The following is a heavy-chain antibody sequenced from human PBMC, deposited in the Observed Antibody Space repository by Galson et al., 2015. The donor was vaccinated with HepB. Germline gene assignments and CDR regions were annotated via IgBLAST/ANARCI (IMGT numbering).Heavy chain of an antibody. J-gene: IGHJ6*02. Sequence: SLRLSCAASGFTFSDYYMSWVRQAPGKGLEWVSYISGSSSYTRYADSVKGRFTISRDNAKNSLYLQMNSLRAEDTAVYYCARGTVTRGMGVWGQGTTVTVSS. CDR1: GFTFSDYY. D-gene: IGHD4-17*01. CDR2: ISGSSSYT. V-gene: IGHV3-11*06. CDR3: ARGTVTRGMGV.